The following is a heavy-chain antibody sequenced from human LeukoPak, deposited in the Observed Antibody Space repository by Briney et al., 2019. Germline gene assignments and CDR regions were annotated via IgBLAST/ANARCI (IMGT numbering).Heavy chain of an antibody. J-gene: IGHJ4*02. CDR2: ISSSSSYI. D-gene: IGHD2-2*01. CDR3: GRSPGCSSTSCYPGDY. CDR1: GFTFSSYS. V-gene: IGHV3-21*01. Sequence: GGSLRLSCAASGFTFSSYSMNWVRQAPRKGLEWVSSISSSSSYIYYADSVKGRFTISRDNAKNSLYLQMNSLRAEDTAVYYCGRSPGCSSTSCYPGDYWGQGTLVTVSS.